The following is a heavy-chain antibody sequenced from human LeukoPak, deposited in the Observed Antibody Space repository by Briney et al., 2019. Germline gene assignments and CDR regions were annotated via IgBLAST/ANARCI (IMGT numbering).Heavy chain of an antibody. CDR2: ISYDGSNK. V-gene: IGHV3-30*18. CDR3: AKGEKRVVPAAIFGTFDY. CDR1: GFTFSSYG. Sequence: GRSLRLSCAASGFTFSSYGMHWVRQAPGKGLEWVAVISYDGSNKYYADSVEGRFTISRDNSKDTLYLQMNSLRAEDTAVYYCAKGEKRVVPAAIFGTFDYWGQGTLVTVSS. J-gene: IGHJ4*02. D-gene: IGHD2-2*02.